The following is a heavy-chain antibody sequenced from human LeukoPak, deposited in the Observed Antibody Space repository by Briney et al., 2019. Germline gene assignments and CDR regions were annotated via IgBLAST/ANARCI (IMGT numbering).Heavy chain of an antibody. V-gene: IGHV1-3*01. CDR1: GYTFTSYA. CDR2: INAGNGNT. J-gene: IGHJ6*02. CDR3: ARATSGQQPLSALLDYGMDV. Sequence: VASVKVSCKASGYTFTSYAMHWVRQPPGQRLEWMGWINAGNGNTKYSQKFQGRVTMTRNTSISTAYMELSSLRSEDTAVYYCARATSGQQPLSALLDYGMDVWGQGTTVTVSS. D-gene: IGHD6-13*01.